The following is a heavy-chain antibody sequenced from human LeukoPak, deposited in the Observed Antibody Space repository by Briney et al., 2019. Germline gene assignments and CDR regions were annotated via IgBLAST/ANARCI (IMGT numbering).Heavy chain of an antibody. J-gene: IGHJ4*02. Sequence: PGGSLRLSCAASGFTFSSYAMSWVRQAPGKGLERVSAISGSGGSTYYADSVKGRFTISRDNSKNTLYLQMNSLRAEDTAVYYCAKRVRYSSSWYYFDYWGQGTLVTVSS. CDR2: ISGSGGST. D-gene: IGHD6-13*01. CDR3: AKRVRYSSSWYYFDY. V-gene: IGHV3-23*01. CDR1: GFTFSSYA.